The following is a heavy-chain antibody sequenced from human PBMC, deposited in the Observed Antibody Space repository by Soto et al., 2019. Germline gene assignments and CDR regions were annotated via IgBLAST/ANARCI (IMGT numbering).Heavy chain of an antibody. D-gene: IGHD1-1*01. Sequence: EVQLVESGGGLVQPGGSLRLSCAASGFTVSNNYMRWVRQAPGKGLEWVSLIYSGGATYYADSVKGRFTISSDNSKNTLYLQRHSLSAEDTDVYYCARDGTYNWVGGQGILVTVSS. CDR1: GFTVSNNY. J-gene: IGHJ4*02. V-gene: IGHV3-66*01. CDR3: ARDGTYNWV. CDR2: IYSGGAT.